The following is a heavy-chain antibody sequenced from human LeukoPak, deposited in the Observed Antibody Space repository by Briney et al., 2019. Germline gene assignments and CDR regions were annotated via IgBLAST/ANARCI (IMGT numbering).Heavy chain of an antibody. D-gene: IGHD3-9*01. Sequence: GGSLRLSCAACGFTFSNAWMSWVRQAPGKGLEWVGRIKSKTDGGTTDYAAPVKGRFTISRDDSKNTLYLQMNSLKTEDTAVYYCTTDILTGYLVQILFDYWGQGTLVTVSS. CDR2: IKSKTDGGTT. CDR1: GFTFSNAW. V-gene: IGHV3-15*01. J-gene: IGHJ4*02. CDR3: TTDILTGYLVQILFDY.